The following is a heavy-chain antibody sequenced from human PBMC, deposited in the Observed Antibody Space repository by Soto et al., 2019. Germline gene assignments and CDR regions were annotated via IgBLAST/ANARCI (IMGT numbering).Heavy chain of an antibody. V-gene: IGHV1-2*02. D-gene: IGHD3-22*01. CDR3: ARDYPPDYYDSSGYYFGGWFDL. CDR1: GYTFTGSY. J-gene: IGHJ5*02. Sequence: AALKVSCKASGYTFTGSYMHWVRQAPGQGLEWMGWINPNSGGTNYAQKFQGRVTMTRDTSISTAYMELSRMRIDDTAVYYCARDYPPDYYDSSGYYFGGWFDLWGQGTLVTVSS. CDR2: INPNSGGT.